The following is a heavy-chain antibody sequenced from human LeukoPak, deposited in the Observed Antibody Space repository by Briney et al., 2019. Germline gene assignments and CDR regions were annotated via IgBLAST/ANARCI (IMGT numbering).Heavy chain of an antibody. V-gene: IGHV3-72*01. D-gene: IGHD3-3*01. CDR2: TRNKANSYTT. CDR3: ARDLD. Sequence: GGSLRLSCAASRFTFSDHYMDRVRQAPGKGLEWVGRTRNKANSYTTEYAASVKGRFTISRDDSKNSLYLQMNSLKTEDTAVYYCARDLDWGQGTLVTVSS. J-gene: IGHJ4*02. CDR1: RFTFSDHY.